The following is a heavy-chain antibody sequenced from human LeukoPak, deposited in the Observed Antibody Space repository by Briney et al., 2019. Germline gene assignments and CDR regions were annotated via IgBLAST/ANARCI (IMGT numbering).Heavy chain of an antibody. CDR3: ARGNQYGDGYNQPDY. V-gene: IGHV3-21*01. Sequence: GGALRLSCAASGFTFSSYSMNWVRQALGKGLEWVSSISSSSSYIYYADSVKGRFTISRDNEKNSLYLQMNSLRAEDTAVYYCARGNQYGDGYNQPDYWGQGTMVTVSS. CDR1: GFTFSSYS. CDR2: ISSSSSYI. J-gene: IGHJ4*02. D-gene: IGHD5-24*01.